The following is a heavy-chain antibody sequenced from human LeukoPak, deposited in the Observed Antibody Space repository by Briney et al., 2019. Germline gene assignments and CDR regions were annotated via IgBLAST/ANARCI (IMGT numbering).Heavy chain of an antibody. Sequence: PSETLSLTCTVSGGSISSSSYYWGWIRQPPGKGLEWIGSIYYSGSTYYNPSLKSRVTISVDTSKNQFSLKLSSVTAADTAVYYCARGRVGYSSGYYRSYFDYWGQGTLVTVSS. J-gene: IGHJ4*02. V-gene: IGHV4-39*07. CDR2: IYYSGST. D-gene: IGHD3-22*01. CDR1: GGSISSSSYY. CDR3: ARGRVGYSSGYYRSYFDY.